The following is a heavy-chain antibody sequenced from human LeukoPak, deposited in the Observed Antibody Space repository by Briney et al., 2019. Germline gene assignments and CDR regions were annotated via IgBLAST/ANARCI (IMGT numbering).Heavy chain of an antibody. CDR1: GFTFSSYW. J-gene: IGHJ4*02. CDR2: INSDGSST. V-gene: IGHV3-74*01. Sequence: GGSLRLSCAASGFTFSSYWMHWVRQAPGKGLVWVSRINSDGSSTSYADSVKGRFTISRDNAKNTLYLQMNSLRAEDTAVYYCAREGYCGGDCYSWDWGQGTLVTVSS. D-gene: IGHD2-21*02. CDR3: AREGYCGGDCYSWD.